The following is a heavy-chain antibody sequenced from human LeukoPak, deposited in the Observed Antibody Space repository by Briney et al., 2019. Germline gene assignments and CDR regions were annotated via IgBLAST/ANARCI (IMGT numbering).Heavy chain of an antibody. Sequence: ASVKVFCKASGYTFTKYDIHWVRQAPGQRLEWMGWISPYIGNTYYSQKLQGRVTMTTDTSTTTAYMELRSLRSDDTAVYYCARGPRLQQQLVPDYWGQGTLVTVSS. J-gene: IGHJ4*02. CDR3: ARGPRLQQQLVPDY. CDR2: ISPYIGNT. CDR1: GYTFTKYD. V-gene: IGHV1-18*01. D-gene: IGHD6-13*01.